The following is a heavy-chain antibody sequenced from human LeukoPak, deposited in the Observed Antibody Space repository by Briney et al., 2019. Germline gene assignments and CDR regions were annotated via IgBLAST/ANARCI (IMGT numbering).Heavy chain of an antibody. V-gene: IGHV4-61*02. CDR1: GGSISSDTCY. D-gene: IGHD3-10*01. Sequence: PSQTLSLTCTVSGGSISSDTCYWSWIRQPAGKGLEWIGRMYNSGSTNYNPSLKSRVTISVDTSKNQFSLKLSSVTAADTAVYYCARQTGSGLFSLPGGQGTLVAVSS. CDR2: MYNSGST. CDR3: ARQTGSGLFSLP. J-gene: IGHJ4*02.